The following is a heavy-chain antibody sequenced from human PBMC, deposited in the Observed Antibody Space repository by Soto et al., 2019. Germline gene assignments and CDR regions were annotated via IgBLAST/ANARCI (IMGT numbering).Heavy chain of an antibody. CDR2: FDPEDGET. Sequence: ASVKVSCKVSGYTLTELSMHWVRQAPGKGLEWMGGFDPEDGETIYAQKFQGRVTMTEDTSTDTAYMELSSLRSEDTAVCYCVTGSLPAATTPYYYYGMDVWGQGTTVTVSS. CDR3: VTGSLPAATTPYYYYGMDV. J-gene: IGHJ6*02. V-gene: IGHV1-24*01. D-gene: IGHD2-2*01. CDR1: GYTLTELS.